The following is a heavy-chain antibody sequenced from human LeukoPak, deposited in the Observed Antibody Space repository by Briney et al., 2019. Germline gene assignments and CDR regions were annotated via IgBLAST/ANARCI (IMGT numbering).Heavy chain of an antibody. Sequence: GASVKVSCKASGYSFTGYYMHWVRQAPGQGLEWMGRINPNSGGTNSAQKFQGRVTLTRDTSISTAYMELSRLTSDDTAVYYCARDGPAVMVDFDYWGQGTLVTVSS. J-gene: IGHJ4*02. CDR1: GYSFTGYY. D-gene: IGHD2-2*01. CDR2: INPNSGGT. CDR3: ARDGPAVMVDFDY. V-gene: IGHV1-2*06.